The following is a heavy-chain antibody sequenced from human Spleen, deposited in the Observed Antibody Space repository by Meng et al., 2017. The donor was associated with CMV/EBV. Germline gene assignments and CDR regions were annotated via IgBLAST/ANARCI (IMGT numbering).Heavy chain of an antibody. D-gene: IGHD1-26*01. CDR1: GFTFSSYS. J-gene: IGHJ4*02. CDR3: AGVGASYYFDY. V-gene: IGHV3-21*01. Sequence: LSCATSGFTFSSYSMNWVRQAPGKGLEWVSSISSSSSYIYYADSVKGRFTISRDNAKNSLYLQMNSLRAEDTAVYYCAGVGASYYFDYWGQGTLVTVSS. CDR2: ISSSSSYI.